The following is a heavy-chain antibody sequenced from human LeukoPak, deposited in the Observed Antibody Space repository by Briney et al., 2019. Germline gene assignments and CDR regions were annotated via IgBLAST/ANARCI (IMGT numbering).Heavy chain of an antibody. D-gene: IGHD5-24*01. V-gene: IGHV3-23*01. CDR2: ISGGGGRT. CDR3: AKVSHGMATTD. Sequence: PGGSLRLSCAASGFTFSSYAMSWVRQAPGKGLEWVSAISGGGGRTYYADSVKGRFTISRDNSKNTLYLQVNSLRAEDTAVYYCAKVSHGMATTDWGQGTLVTVSS. CDR1: GFTFSSYA. J-gene: IGHJ4*02.